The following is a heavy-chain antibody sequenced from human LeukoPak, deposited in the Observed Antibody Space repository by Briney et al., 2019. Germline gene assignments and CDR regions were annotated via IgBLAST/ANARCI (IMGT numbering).Heavy chain of an antibody. V-gene: IGHV3-7*01. D-gene: IGHD3-3*01. CDR2: IKQDGSEK. CDR1: GFTFSSYW. Sequence: GGSLRLSCAASGFTFSSYWMSWVRQAQGKGLEWVANIKQDGSEKYYVDSVKGRFTISRDNAKNSLYLQMNSLRAEDTAVYYCARELRLLEWSNWFDPWGQGTLVTVSS. CDR3: ARELRLLEWSNWFDP. J-gene: IGHJ5*02.